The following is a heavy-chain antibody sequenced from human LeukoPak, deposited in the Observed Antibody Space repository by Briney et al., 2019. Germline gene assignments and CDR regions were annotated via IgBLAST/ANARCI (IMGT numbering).Heavy chain of an antibody. Sequence: SETLSLTCTVSDYSISSGYGYYWGWIRQPPGKGLEWIGNIYHSGITYYNHFNSSLKSRVTISIDTSKNQFSLRLTSVTAADTAVYFCATLVSTRHYFDYWGQGTLVTVSS. CDR2: IYHSGIT. D-gene: IGHD5/OR15-5a*01. J-gene: IGHJ4*02. CDR1: DYSISSGYGYY. V-gene: IGHV4-38-2*02. CDR3: ATLVSTRHYFDY.